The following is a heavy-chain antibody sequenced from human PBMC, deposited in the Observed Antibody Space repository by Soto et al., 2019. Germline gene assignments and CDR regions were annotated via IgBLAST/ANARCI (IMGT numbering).Heavy chain of an antibody. V-gene: IGHV3-30-3*01. CDR1: GFTFSSYA. CDR3: ARDREWLVRFDY. CDR2: ISYDGSNK. D-gene: IGHD6-19*01. J-gene: IGHJ4*02. Sequence: GGSLRLSCAASGFTFSSYAMHWVRQAPGKGLEWVAVISYDGSNKYYADSVKGRFTISRDNSKNTLYLQMNSLRAEDTAVYYCARDREWLVRFDYWGQGTLVTVSS.